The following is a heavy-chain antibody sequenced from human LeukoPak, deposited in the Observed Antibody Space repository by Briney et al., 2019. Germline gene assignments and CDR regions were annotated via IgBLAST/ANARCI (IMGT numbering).Heavy chain of an antibody. V-gene: IGHV4-34*01. D-gene: IGHD6-19*01. CDR1: GGSFSGYY. J-gene: IGHJ4*02. Sequence: PSETLSPTCAVYGGSFSGYYWSWIRQPPGKGLEWIGEINHSGSTNYNPSLKSRVTISVDTSKNQFSLKLSSVTAADTAVYYCARVKPYSSGWFIGCYFDYWGQGTLVTVSS. CDR3: ARVKPYSSGWFIGCYFDY. CDR2: INHSGST.